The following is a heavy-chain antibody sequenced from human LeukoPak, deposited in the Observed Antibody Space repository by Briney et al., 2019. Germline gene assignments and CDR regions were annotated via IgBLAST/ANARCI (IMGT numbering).Heavy chain of an antibody. V-gene: IGHV1-46*01. D-gene: IGHD6-19*01. Sequence: ASVKVSCKASGYTFTSYYIHWVRQAPGQGPEWMGIIYPSGGSTTYAQKFQGRVTMTRDMSTSTVYMELSSLRSEDTAVYYCAAHWLSSGWLDYWGQGTLVTVSS. CDR2: IYPSGGST. CDR1: GYTFTSYY. CDR3: AAHWLSSGWLDY. J-gene: IGHJ4*02.